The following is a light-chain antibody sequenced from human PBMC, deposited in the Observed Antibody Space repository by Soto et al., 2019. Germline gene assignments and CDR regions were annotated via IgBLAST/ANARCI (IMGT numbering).Light chain of an antibody. CDR3: QQYNGHLT. CDR1: QRISGW. J-gene: IGKJ2*01. V-gene: IGKV1-5*01. CDR2: DAS. Sequence: DIQMTQSPSTLSASVGDRVTITCRASQRISGWLAWYQQKPGKAPKLLIFDASNLESGVPSRFSGSGSGTEFSLSISSLQPDDLATYYCQQYNGHLTFGQGTKLEIK.